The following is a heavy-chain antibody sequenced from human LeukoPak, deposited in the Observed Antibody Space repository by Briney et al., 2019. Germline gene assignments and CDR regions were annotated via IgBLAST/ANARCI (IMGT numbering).Heavy chain of an antibody. CDR2: ISSSGSTI. CDR1: GFTFSSYS. CDR3: ARVDSVDSSGYHPPYFDY. Sequence: PGGSLRLSCAASGFTFSSYSMNWVRQAPGKGLEWVSSISSSGSTIYYADSVKGRFTISRDNAKNSLYLQMNSLRAEDTAVYYCARVDSVDSSGYHPPYFDYWGQGTLVTVSS. D-gene: IGHD3-22*01. V-gene: IGHV3-48*04. J-gene: IGHJ4*02.